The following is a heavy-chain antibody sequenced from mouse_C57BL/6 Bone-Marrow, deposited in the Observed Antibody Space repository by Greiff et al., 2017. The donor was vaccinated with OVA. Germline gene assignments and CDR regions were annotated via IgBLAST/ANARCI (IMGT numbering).Heavy chain of an antibody. D-gene: IGHD2-1*01. CDR1: GFSLTSYG. CDR2: IWSGGST. J-gene: IGHJ3*01. CDR3: ARIYYGNVSWFAY. Sequence: VQRVESGPGLVQPSQSLSITCTVSGFSLTSYGVHWVRQSPGKGLEWLGVIWSGGSTDYTAAFISRLSISKDNSKSQVFFKMNSLQADDTAIYYCARIYYGNVSWFAYWGQGTLVTVSA. V-gene: IGHV2-2*01.